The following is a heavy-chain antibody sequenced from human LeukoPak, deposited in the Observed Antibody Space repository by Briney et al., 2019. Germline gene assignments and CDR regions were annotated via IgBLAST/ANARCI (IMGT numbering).Heavy chain of an antibody. CDR1: GFTSSSYA. J-gene: IGHJ4*02. D-gene: IGHD2-2*01. CDR3: AKGYCSSTSCASNY. CDR2: ISGSGGST. V-gene: IGHV3-23*01. Sequence: GGSLRLSCAASGFTSSSYAMSWVRQAPGKGLEWVSAISGSGGSTYYADSAKGRFTISRDNSKNTLYLQMNSLRAEDTAVYYCAKGYCSSTSCASNYWGQGTLVTVSS.